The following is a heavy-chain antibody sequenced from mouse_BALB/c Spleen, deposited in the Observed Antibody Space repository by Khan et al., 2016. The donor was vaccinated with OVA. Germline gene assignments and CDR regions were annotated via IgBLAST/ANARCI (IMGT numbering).Heavy chain of an antibody. CDR2: ISSGSSTI. CDR3: ARSGGNFHWYFDV. CDR1: GFTFSSFG. D-gene: IGHD2-1*01. J-gene: IGHJ1*01. Sequence: EVELVESGGGLVQPGGSRKLSCAASGFTFSSFGMHWVRQAPKKGLEWVAYISSGSSTIYYVDTVKGRFTISRDNPKNTLFLQMTSLRSEEPAMYYCARSGGNFHWYFDVWGAGTSVTVSS. V-gene: IGHV5-17*02.